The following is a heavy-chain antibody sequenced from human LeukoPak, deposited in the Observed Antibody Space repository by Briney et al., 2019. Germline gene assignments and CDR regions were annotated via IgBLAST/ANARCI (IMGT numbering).Heavy chain of an antibody. CDR3: ARDRLVVGAMNFDY. J-gene: IGHJ4*02. CDR2: IYHSGST. Sequence: PSETLSLTCTVSGYSISSGYYWGWIRQPPGKGLEWTGSIYHSGSTYYNPSLKSRVTISVDTSKNQFSLKLSSVTAADTAVYYCARDRLVVGAMNFDYWGQGTLVTVSS. CDR1: GYSISSGYY. D-gene: IGHD1-26*01. V-gene: IGHV4-38-2*02.